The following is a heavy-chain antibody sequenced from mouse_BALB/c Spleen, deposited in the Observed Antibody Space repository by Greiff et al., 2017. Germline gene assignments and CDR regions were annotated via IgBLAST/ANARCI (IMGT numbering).Heavy chain of an antibody. V-gene: IGHV1-87*01. J-gene: IGHJ4*01. D-gene: IGHD4-1*01. CDR2: IYPGDGDT. CDR3: ARGDGTGAMDY. CDR1: GYTFTSYW. Sequence: VQLQQSGAELARPGASVKLSCKASGYTFTSYWMQWVKQRPGQGLEWIGAIYPGDGDTRYTQKFKGKATLTADKSSSTAYMQLSSLASEDSAVYYCARGDGTGAMDYWGQGTSVTVSS.